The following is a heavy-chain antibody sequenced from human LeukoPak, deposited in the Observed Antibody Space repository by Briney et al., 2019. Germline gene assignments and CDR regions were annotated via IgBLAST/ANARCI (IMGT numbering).Heavy chain of an antibody. CDR3: ARTPPNWGADY. D-gene: IGHD7-27*01. CDR1: GYTFTSYD. Sequence: ASVKVSCKASGYTFTSYDINWVRQATGQGLEWMGWMSPNSGNTGYAQKFQGRVTMTRDTSIGTAYLELSSLKSEDTAVYYCARTPPNWGADYWSQGTLVTVSS. CDR2: MSPNSGNT. J-gene: IGHJ4*02. V-gene: IGHV1-8*01.